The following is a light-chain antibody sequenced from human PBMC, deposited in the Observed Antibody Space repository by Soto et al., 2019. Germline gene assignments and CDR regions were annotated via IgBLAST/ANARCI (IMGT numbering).Light chain of an antibody. J-gene: IGLJ2*01. V-gene: IGLV1-44*01. CDR3: EAWDGSLNVVL. Sequence: QSVLTQPPSASGTPGQRVTISCSGSSSNIGTNTVNWYQHLPGSAPTLLIYSNNQRPSGVPDRFSGSKSGTSASLAISGLQPDDEADYYCEAWDGSLNVVLFGGGTQLTVL. CDR1: SSNIGTNT. CDR2: SNN.